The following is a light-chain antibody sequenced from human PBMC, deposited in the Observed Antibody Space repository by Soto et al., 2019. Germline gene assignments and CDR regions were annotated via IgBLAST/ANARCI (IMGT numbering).Light chain of an antibody. CDR2: GNS. CDR3: QSYDSSLSGWV. Sequence: QSVLTQPPSVSGAPGQWVTISCTGSSSNIGAGYDVHWYQQLPGTAPKLLIYGNSNRPSGGPDRFPGSNSGTSASLSITGLQAEDEADYYCQSYDSSLSGWVFGGGTKLTVL. CDR1: SSNIGAGYD. J-gene: IGLJ3*02. V-gene: IGLV1-40*01.